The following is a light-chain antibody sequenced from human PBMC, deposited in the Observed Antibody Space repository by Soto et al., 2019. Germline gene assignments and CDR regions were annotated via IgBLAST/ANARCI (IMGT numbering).Light chain of an antibody. V-gene: IGLV1-44*01. Sequence: QSVLTQPPSASGSPGQRVIVSCSGSTSDIGTNAVNWFQHLPGTAPKLLIYTNNQRPSGVPDRSSGSKSGTSASLAISGLQSEDEADYYCATWHDSFYVFGTGTKVTVL. CDR2: TNN. CDR1: TSDIGTNA. J-gene: IGLJ1*01. CDR3: ATWHDSFYV.